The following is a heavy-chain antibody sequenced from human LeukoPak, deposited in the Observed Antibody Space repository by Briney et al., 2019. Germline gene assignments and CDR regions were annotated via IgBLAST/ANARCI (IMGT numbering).Heavy chain of an antibody. CDR2: INAGNGNT. CDR1: GYTFTRYA. Sequence: ASVKVSCKAAGYTFTRYAMHWVRQAPGQRLEWMGWINAGNGNTEYSQKLQGRVTITRDTSASTAYMELSSLRSEDTAVYYCASGSSSWYGSPLGYWGQGTLVTVSS. J-gene: IGHJ4*02. CDR3: ASGSSSWYGSPLGY. V-gene: IGHV1-3*01. D-gene: IGHD6-13*01.